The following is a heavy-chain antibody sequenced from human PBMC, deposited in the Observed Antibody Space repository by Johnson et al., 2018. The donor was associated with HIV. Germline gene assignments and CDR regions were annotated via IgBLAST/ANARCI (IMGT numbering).Heavy chain of an antibody. J-gene: IGHJ3*02. CDR2: IKQNGGEK. CDR3: ASPDPNVVVTVGDVKDAFDI. Sequence: VQLVESGGGLVQPGGSLRLSCAASGFTFSSYWMSWVRQAPGKGLEWVPGKGLEWVANIKQNGGEKYYVDSVKGRFTISRDIAKNSLYRQMNSLRADDTALYYCASPDPNVVVTVGDVKDAFDIWGQGTMVTVSS. D-gene: IGHD2-21*02. CDR1: GFTFSSYW. V-gene: IGHV3-7*03.